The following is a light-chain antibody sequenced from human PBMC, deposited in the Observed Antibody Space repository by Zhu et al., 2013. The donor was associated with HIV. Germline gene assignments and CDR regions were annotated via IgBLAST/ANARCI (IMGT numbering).Light chain of an antibody. Sequence: DIVLTQSPDTLSLSPGERATLSCRASQRVSSISLSWYQQRPGQAPRLLIHGASSRATGIPDRFSGSGSGTDFTLTISSLEPEDFAVYFCQQRINWPLTFGGGTKVEIK. CDR2: GAS. CDR1: QRVSSIS. J-gene: IGKJ4*01. V-gene: IGKV3D-20*02. CDR3: QQRINWPLT.